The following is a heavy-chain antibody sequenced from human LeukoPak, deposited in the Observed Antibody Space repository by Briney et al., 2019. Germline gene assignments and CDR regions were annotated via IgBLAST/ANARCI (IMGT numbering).Heavy chain of an antibody. D-gene: IGHD5-18*01. CDR1: GFTISSNY. CDR2: IYSGGST. CDR3: ARDAYRFYYGMDV. Sequence: PGGSLRLSCAASGFTISSNYMSWVRQAPGKGLEWVSVIYSGGSTYYADSVKGRFTISRDNSKNTLYLQMNSLRAEDTAVYYCARDAYRFYYGMDVWGQATTVTVSS. J-gene: IGHJ6*02. V-gene: IGHV3-53*01.